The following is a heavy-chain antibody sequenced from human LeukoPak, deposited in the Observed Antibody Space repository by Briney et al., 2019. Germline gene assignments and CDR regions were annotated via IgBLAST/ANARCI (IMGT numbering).Heavy chain of an antibody. V-gene: IGHV3-23*01. CDR1: GFTFSSYP. D-gene: IGHD3-22*01. Sequence: GGSLRLSCAASGFTFSSYPMNWVRQSPERGLEWVSAISGTGGSTSYADSLEGRFTISRDNSKNTLYLQMSSLTVEDTAVYYCAKECGRDYDDRAFDIWGQGTMVTVSS. CDR2: ISGTGGST. CDR3: AKECGRDYDDRAFDI. J-gene: IGHJ3*02.